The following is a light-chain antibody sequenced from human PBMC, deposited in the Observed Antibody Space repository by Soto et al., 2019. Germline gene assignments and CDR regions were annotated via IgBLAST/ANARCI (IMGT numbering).Light chain of an antibody. CDR1: QSLLHITGETF. CDR2: EVS. J-gene: IGKJ5*01. CDR3: MQSTQLPPT. V-gene: IGKV2D-29*02. Sequence: DVVMTQSPLSLSVTPGQPASISCKSSQSLLHITGETFLFWYLQKPGQSPQLLIYEVSTRVSGVPDRFSGSGQGTDFTLEISRVETDDVGIYYCMQSTQLPPTFGQGTRPEIK.